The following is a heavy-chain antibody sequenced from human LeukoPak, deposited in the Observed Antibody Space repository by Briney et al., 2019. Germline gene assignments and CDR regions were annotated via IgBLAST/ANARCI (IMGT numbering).Heavy chain of an antibody. Sequence: SETLSLTCAVYGGSFSGYYWSWIRQPPGKGLEWIGEINHSGSTNYNPSLKSRVTMSVDTSKNQFSLNLSSVTAADTAVYYCARGISSRFDYWGQGTLVTVSS. D-gene: IGHD6-13*01. CDR3: ARGISSRFDY. CDR2: INHSGST. J-gene: IGHJ4*02. CDR1: GGSFSGYY. V-gene: IGHV4-34*01.